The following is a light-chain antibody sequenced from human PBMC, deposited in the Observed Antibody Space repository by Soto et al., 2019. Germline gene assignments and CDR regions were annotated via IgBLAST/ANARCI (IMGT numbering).Light chain of an antibody. CDR1: CSDVGGYNY. CDR3: SSYTTSDTLV. Sequence: QSALTQPASVSGSPGQSITISCTGTCSDVGGYNYVSWFQQHPGKAPKLMIYEVSNRPSGVSNRFSGSKSGNTASLTISGLQAEDEADYFCSSYTTSDTLVFGGGTKLTVL. CDR2: EVS. J-gene: IGLJ2*01. V-gene: IGLV2-14*01.